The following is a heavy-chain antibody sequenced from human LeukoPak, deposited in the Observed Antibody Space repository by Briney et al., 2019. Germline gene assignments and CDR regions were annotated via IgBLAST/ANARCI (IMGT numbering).Heavy chain of an antibody. V-gene: IGHV4-59*01. Sequence: SETLSPTCTVSGGSISSYYWNWIRQPPGKGLEWIGYIYYSGSTNYNPSLKSRVSISVNTSKNQFSLKLSSVTAADTAVYYCARGDPISPWGQGTLVTVSS. CDR3: ARGDPISP. D-gene: IGHD3-3*02. CDR2: IYYSGST. CDR1: GGSISSYY. J-gene: IGHJ5*02.